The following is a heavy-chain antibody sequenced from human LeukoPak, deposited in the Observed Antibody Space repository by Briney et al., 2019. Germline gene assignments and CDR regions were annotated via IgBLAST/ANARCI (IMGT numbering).Heavy chain of an antibody. Sequence: SQTLSLTCDISGDSVSSNSAAWNWIRQSPLRGLEWLGRTYYRSKWYNDYAVSVKSRITINPDTSKNQFSLKLSSVTAADTAVYYCARHRTIYYDNSGYWVWGQGTLVTVSS. D-gene: IGHD3-22*01. V-gene: IGHV6-1*01. CDR2: TYYRSKWYN. J-gene: IGHJ4*02. CDR1: GDSVSSNSAA. CDR3: ARHRTIYYDNSGYWV.